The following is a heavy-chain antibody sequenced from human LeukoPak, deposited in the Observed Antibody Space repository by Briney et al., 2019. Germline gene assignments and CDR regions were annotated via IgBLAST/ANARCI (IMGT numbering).Heavy chain of an antibody. CDR2: ISYDGSNK. CDR1: GFTFSSYA. V-gene: IGHV3-30-3*01. D-gene: IGHD2-21*01. CDR3: ARDISIFVFDY. J-gene: IGHJ4*02. Sequence: GGSLRLSCAASGFTFSSYAMHWVRQAPGKGLEWVAVISYDGSNKNYADSVKGRFTISRDNSKNTLYLQMNSLRTEDTAVYYCARDISIFVFDYWGQGTLVTVSS.